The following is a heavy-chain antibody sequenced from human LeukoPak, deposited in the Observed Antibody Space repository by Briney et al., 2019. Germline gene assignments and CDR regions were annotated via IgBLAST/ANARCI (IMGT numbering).Heavy chain of an antibody. D-gene: IGHD6-19*01. CDR1: EFTFSSYW. V-gene: IGHV3-7*01. CDR2: IKQDGSER. CDR3: ARDGGWYRDY. Sequence: GGSLRLSCAASEFTFSSYWMSWVRQAPGKGLEWVANIKQDGSERNYVDSVKGRFTISRDNAKNSLYLQMNSPRAEDTAVYYCARDGGWYRDYWGQGTLVTVSS. J-gene: IGHJ4*02.